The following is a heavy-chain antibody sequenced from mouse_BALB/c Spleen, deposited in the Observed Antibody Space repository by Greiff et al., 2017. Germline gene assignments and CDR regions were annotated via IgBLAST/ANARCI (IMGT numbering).Heavy chain of an antibody. D-gene: IGHD4-1*01. CDR3: ARLWDDYAMDY. V-gene: IGHV5-6*02. CDR2: ISSGGSYT. J-gene: IGHJ4*01. CDR1: GFTFSSYG. Sequence: DVMLVESGGDLVKPGGSLKLSCAASGFTFSSYGMSWVRQTPDKRLEWVATISSGGSYTYYPDSVKGRFTISRDNAKNTLYLQMSSLKSEDTAMYYCARLWDDYAMDYWGQGTSGTVSS.